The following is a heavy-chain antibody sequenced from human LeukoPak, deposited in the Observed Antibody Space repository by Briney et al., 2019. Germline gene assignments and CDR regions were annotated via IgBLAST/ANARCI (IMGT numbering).Heavy chain of an antibody. CDR1: GYTLTELS. Sequence: ASVKVSCKVSGYTLTELSMHWVRQAPGKGLEWMGGFDPEDGETIYAQKFQGRVTMTEDTSTDTAYMELSSLRPEDTAVYYCATEELGATSFDYWGQGTLVTVSS. CDR3: ATEELGATSFDY. CDR2: FDPEDGET. D-gene: IGHD1-26*01. V-gene: IGHV1-24*01. J-gene: IGHJ4*02.